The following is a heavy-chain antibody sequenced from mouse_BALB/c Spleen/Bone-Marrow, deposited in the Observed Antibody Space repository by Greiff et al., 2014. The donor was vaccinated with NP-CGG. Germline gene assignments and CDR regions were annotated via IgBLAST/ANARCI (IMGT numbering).Heavy chain of an antibody. V-gene: IGHV1-7*01. CDR2: INPSTGYT. J-gene: IGHJ4*01. D-gene: IGHD1-1*01. CDR3: ARQITTVDYAMDY. Sequence: QVQLQQSGAELAKPGASVKMSCKVSGYTFTSYWMHWVKQRPGQGLEWIGYINPSTGYTEYNQKFKDKATLTADKSSSTAYMQLSSLTSEDSAVYYCARQITTVDYAMDYWGQGTPVTVSS. CDR1: GYTFTSYW.